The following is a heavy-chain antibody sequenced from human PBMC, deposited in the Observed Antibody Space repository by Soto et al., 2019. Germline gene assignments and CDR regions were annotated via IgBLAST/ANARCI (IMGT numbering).Heavy chain of an antibody. CDR3: ARVMIINSRSVFDF. CDR1: EFTFSSYW. Sequence: TGGSLRLSCAASEFTFSSYWMSWVRQAPGKGLEFVANLNQDGSDKYYGDSVKGRFTISRDNAKNSLYVQMNSLRVEDTAVYYCARVMIINSRSVFDFWGHGTLVTVSS. V-gene: IGHV3-7*01. CDR2: LNQDGSDK. D-gene: IGHD1-1*01. J-gene: IGHJ4*01.